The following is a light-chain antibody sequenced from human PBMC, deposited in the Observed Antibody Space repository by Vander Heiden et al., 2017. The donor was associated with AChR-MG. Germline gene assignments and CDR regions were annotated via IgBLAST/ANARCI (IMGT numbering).Light chain of an antibody. J-gene: IGKJ5*01. V-gene: IGKV1-39*01. Sequence: DMKETQSPSSLSASLGDRVTITCRARQSISDDLNWYQQKPGKAPKRLIYAASSLQSGVPSRFSGSGSGTDFTLTISSLQPEDFATYYCQQRYSTPFTFGHGTRLDIK. CDR3: QQRYSTPFT. CDR2: AAS. CDR1: QSISDD.